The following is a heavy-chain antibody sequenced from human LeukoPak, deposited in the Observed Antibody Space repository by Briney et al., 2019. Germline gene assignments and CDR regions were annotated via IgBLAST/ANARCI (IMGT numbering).Heavy chain of an antibody. D-gene: IGHD2-2*01. Sequence: PSETLSLTCTVSGGSISSSSYYWGWIRQPPGKGLEWIGYIYYSGSTNYNPSLKSRVTISVDTSKNQFSLKLSSVTAADTAVYYCARDCSSTSCYDGYYYMDVWGKGTTVTVSS. CDR1: GGSISSSSYY. CDR2: IYYSGST. CDR3: ARDCSSTSCYDGYYYMDV. J-gene: IGHJ6*03. V-gene: IGHV4-61*01.